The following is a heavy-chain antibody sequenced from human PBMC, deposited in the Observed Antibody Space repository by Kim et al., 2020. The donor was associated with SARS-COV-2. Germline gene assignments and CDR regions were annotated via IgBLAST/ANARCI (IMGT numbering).Heavy chain of an antibody. CDR3: ARRALTIRAASSQNFDY. J-gene: IGHJ4*02. Sequence: SVKVSCKASGGTVSSYAISWVRQAPGQGLEWMGGIIPIFGTANYAQKFQGRVTITADESTSTAYMELSSLRSEDTAVYYCARRALTIRAASSQNFDYWGQGTLVTVSS. V-gene: IGHV1-69*13. CDR1: GGTVSSYA. CDR2: IIPIFGTA. D-gene: IGHD6-13*01.